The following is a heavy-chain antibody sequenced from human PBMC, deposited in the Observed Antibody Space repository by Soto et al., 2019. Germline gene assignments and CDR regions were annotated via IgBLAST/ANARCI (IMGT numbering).Heavy chain of an antibody. V-gene: IGHV4-39*01. J-gene: IGHJ4*02. Sequence: SETLSLTCTVSGGSISSSSYYWGWIRQPPGKGLEWIGSIYYSGSTYYNPSLKSRVTISVDTSNNQFFLRLNSVTATDTAVYFCAGGSSSAWIDFWGQGTLVTVSS. CDR3: AGGSSSAWIDF. CDR1: GGSISSSSYY. D-gene: IGHD6-25*01. CDR2: IYYSGST.